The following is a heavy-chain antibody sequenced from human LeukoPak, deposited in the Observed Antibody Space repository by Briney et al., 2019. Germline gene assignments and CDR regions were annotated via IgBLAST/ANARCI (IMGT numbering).Heavy chain of an antibody. CDR3: ARDTYDRSTNWFDP. CDR2: IYYSGST. D-gene: IGHD3-22*01. CDR1: GGSISSGDYY. J-gene: IGHJ5*02. V-gene: IGHV4-30-4*01. Sequence: PSETLSLTCTVSGGSISSGDYYWRWIRQPPGKGLEWIGYIYYSGSTYYNPSLKSRVTISVDTSKNQFSLKLSSVTAADTAVYYCARDTYDRSTNWFDPWGQGTLVTVSS.